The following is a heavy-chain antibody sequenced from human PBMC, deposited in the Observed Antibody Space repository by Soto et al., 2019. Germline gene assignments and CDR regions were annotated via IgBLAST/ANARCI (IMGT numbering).Heavy chain of an antibody. Sequence: GGSLRLSCAASGFTFSSYAMYWVRQAPGKGLEWVAIISYDGSNKYYADSVKGRFTISRDNSKNMLYLQMNSLRAEDTAVYYCARELSFNSGWYPMLGYWGQGTLVTVSS. D-gene: IGHD6-19*01. J-gene: IGHJ4*02. V-gene: IGHV3-30-3*01. CDR3: ARELSFNSGWYPMLGY. CDR1: GFTFSSYA. CDR2: ISYDGSNK.